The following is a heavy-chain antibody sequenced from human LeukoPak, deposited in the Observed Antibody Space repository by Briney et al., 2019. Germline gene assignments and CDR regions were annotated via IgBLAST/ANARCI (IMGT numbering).Heavy chain of an antibody. Sequence: ASVKVSCKASGYTFTDFYMHLLRQAPGQGLEWMGWINPKSGGTRYAQRFQGRVTMTRDTSISTSYMEVGRLIYDDTAVYYCAREAGDNAYDVWGQGTMVTVSS. D-gene: IGHD2-21*01. J-gene: IGHJ3*01. V-gene: IGHV1-2*02. CDR1: GYTFTDFY. CDR2: INPKSGGT. CDR3: AREAGDNAYDV.